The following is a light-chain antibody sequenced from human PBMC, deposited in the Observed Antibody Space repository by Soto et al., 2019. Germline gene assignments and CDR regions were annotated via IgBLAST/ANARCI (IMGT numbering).Light chain of an antibody. CDR2: AAS. CDR3: QQSYSTPPT. J-gene: IGKJ1*01. V-gene: IGKV1-39*01. CDR1: QCISSY. Sequence: DIQMTQSPSSLSASVGDRVTITCRASQCISSYVNCYQHKPGKAPKLLICAASTLPSGVPSRFSGSWSGTDFTLNISSLQPEDFAIYHCQQSYSTPPTFGQGTKV.